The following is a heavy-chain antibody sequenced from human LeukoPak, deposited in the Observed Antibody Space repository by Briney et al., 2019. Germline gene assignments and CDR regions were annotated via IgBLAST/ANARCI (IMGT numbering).Heavy chain of an antibody. D-gene: IGHD3-10*01. CDR2: IYYSGST. J-gene: IGHJ5*02. CDR1: GGSFSGYY. CDR3: ARGLTMVRGVIRWFDP. V-gene: IGHV4-31*11. Sequence: SETLSLTCAVYGGSFSGYYWSWIRQHPGKGLEWIGYIYYSGSTYYNPSLKSRVTISVDTSKNQFSLKLSSVTAADTAVYYCARGLTMVRGVIRWFDPWGQGTLVTVSS.